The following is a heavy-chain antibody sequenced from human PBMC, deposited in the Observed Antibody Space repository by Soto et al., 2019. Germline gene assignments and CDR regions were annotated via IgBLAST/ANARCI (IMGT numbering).Heavy chain of an antibody. CDR3: ARMYNSGSYRPEGDYYFYGMDV. V-gene: IGHV4-4*07. CDR1: GGSIRDYY. CDR2: MYISGST. Sequence: QVQLQESGPGLVKPSETLSITCSVSGGSIRDYYWSWIRQPAGKGLEWIGRMYISGSTKYNPSLKSRVTMSADTSVNQFSLTLISVTAADTATYYCARMYNSGSYRPEGDYYFYGMDVWGQGTTVTVSS. J-gene: IGHJ6*02. D-gene: IGHD5-12*01.